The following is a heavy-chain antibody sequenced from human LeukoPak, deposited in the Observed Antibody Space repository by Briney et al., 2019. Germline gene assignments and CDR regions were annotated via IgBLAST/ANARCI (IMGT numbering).Heavy chain of an antibody. V-gene: IGHV3-30*03. D-gene: IGHD1-26*01. J-gene: IGHJ4*02. Sequence: GGSLRLSCATSGFTFNNYGMHWVRQAPGKGLEWVAVISYDGSNKNYADSVKGRFTISRDNAENTLYLQMNSLRAEDTALYYCARYSESYHAIDYWGQGTLVTVSS. CDR1: GFTFNNYG. CDR3: ARYSESYHAIDY. CDR2: ISYDGSNK.